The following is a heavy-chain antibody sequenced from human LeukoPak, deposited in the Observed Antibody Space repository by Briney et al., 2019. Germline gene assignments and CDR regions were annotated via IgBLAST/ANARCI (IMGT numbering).Heavy chain of an antibody. J-gene: IGHJ5*02. CDR3: ARAKVYYYDSSGLFDP. V-gene: IGHV3-11*01. Sequence: PGGSLRLSCAASGFTFSDYYMSWIRQAPGKGLEWVSYISSSGSTINYADSVKGRFTISRDNAKNSLYLQMNSLRAEDTAVYYCARAKVYYYDSSGLFDPWGQGTLVTVSS. D-gene: IGHD3-22*01. CDR1: GFTFSDYY. CDR2: ISSSGSTI.